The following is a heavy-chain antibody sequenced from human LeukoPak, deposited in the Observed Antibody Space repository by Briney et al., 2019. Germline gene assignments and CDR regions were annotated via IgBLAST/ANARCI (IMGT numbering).Heavy chain of an antibody. Sequence: SETLSLTCSVSGCSISTYYWSWIRQPPGKGLEWIGYIYYSGSTNYTPSLKSRVTIAVDTSNNQFTLKLSSVTAAKTAVYYCAKVDRQLLWCGELLHGSFDIWGQGTMVTVSS. CDR3: AKVDRQLLWCGELLHGSFDI. CDR1: GCSISTYY. J-gene: IGHJ3*02. V-gene: IGHV4-59*01. D-gene: IGHD3-10*01. CDR2: IYYSGST.